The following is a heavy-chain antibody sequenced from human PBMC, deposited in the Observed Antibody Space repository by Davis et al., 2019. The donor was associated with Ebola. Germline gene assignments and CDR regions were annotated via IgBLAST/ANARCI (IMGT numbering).Heavy chain of an antibody. CDR2: IDYSGGT. Sequence: SETLSLTCAVSNGSLSGNYWSWIRQSPGKGLEWMGEIDYSGGTKYNPSLESRVTISIDTSKNQFSLKLNSVTAADTAVYFCARFRYSSSRNAFQIWGQGTKVIVSS. CDR1: NGSLSGNY. D-gene: IGHD6-13*01. CDR3: ARFRYSSSRNAFQI. V-gene: IGHV4-34*01. J-gene: IGHJ3*02.